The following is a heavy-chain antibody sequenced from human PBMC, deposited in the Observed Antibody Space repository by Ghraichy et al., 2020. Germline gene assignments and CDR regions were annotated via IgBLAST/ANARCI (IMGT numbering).Heavy chain of an antibody. D-gene: IGHD2-15*01. Sequence: ASVKVSCKASGYTFTSYGISWVRQAPGQGLEWMGWISAYNGNTNYAQKLQGRVTMTTDTSTSTAYMELRSLRSDDTAVYYCARDGDIVVVVAEGGGMDVWGQGTTVTVSS. J-gene: IGHJ6*02. CDR2: ISAYNGNT. CDR3: ARDGDIVVVVAEGGGMDV. CDR1: GYTFTSYG. V-gene: IGHV1-18*04.